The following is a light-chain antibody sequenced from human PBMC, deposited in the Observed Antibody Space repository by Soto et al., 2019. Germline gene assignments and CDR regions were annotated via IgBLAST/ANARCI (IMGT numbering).Light chain of an antibody. J-gene: IGKJ4*01. CDR1: QSVSNT. Sequence: EIVMTQSPATLSVSPGETATLSCRASQSVSNTLSWYQQKPGQAPRLLMYAASSRVAGIPARFSGSGSGRKCTLTISSLQSEGFAGYYCQQDNNWPLAFGGGTKVDIK. CDR2: AAS. CDR3: QQDNNWPLA. V-gene: IGKV3-15*01.